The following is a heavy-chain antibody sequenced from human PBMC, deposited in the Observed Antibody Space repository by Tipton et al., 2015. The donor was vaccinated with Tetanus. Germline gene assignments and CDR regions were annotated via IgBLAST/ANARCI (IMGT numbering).Heavy chain of an antibody. Sequence: GSLRLSCAASGFSVSNNYMSWVRQAPGKGLEWVSAISGGGDRTFYEDSVKGRFTISRDNSEKTLSLQMNSLRAEDTAIYYCAKDLGDVFQGAFDVWGPGTTVTVSS. CDR1: GFSVSNNY. CDR2: ISGGGDRT. CDR3: AKDLGDVFQGAFDV. J-gene: IGHJ3*01. D-gene: IGHD3-16*01. V-gene: IGHV3-23*02.